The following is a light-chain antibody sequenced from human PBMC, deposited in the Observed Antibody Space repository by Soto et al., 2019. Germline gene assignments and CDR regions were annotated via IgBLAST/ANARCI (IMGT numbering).Light chain of an antibody. V-gene: IGLV3-21*04. CDR2: YDS. Sequence: SSELTQPPSVSVAPEKTATITCGGTNIGDKRVHWYRQKPGQAPVLLISYDSDRPSGIPERFSGSNSGNTATLTISRVEAGDEADYYCQVWDIMTDNYVFGGGTKLTVL. J-gene: IGLJ1*01. CDR1: NIGDKR. CDR3: QVWDIMTDNYV.